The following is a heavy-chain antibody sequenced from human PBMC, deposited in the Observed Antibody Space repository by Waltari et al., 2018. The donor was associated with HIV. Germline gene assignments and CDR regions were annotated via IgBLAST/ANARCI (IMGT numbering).Heavy chain of an antibody. CDR2: IKEDGGER. CDR1: GLSFGSFW. CDR3: ARGAGSV. V-gene: IGHV3-7*01. J-gene: IGHJ4*02. Sequence: LEESGGGAVQPGESLRLSCEASGLSFGSFWMSWVRQVSGKGLDGGADIKEDGGERNVVDSVKGRFTVSRDNAKNLLILKMDKLKMEDSGIYYCARGAGSVWGQGTLVTVSS.